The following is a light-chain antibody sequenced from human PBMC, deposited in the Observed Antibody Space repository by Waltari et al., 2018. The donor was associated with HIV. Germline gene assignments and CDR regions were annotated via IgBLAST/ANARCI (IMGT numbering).Light chain of an antibody. J-gene: IGLJ1*01. CDR3: SSYTSTSTGV. CDR2: DVS. V-gene: IGLV2-14*03. CDR1: SSDFDVYNY. Sequence: HSALPHPAAVSGSPGQSISISCTGTSSDFDVYNYASWYQQHPGKAPKFRIYDVSMRPSGVSKRFSGSKSGNPASLTISVLQAEDEADYYCSSYTSTSTGVFGTGTKVTVL.